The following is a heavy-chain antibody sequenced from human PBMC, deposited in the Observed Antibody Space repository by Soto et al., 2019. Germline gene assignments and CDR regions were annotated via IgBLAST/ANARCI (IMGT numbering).Heavy chain of an antibody. J-gene: IGHJ4*02. Sequence: PSETLSLTCAVYGGSFSGYYWSWIRQPPGKGLEWIGEINHSGSTNYNPSLKSRVTISVDTSKNQFSLKLSSVTAADTAVYYCARENPLISSDYWGQGTLVTVS. CDR1: GGSFSGYY. CDR2: INHSGST. CDR3: ARENPLISSDY. V-gene: IGHV4-34*01.